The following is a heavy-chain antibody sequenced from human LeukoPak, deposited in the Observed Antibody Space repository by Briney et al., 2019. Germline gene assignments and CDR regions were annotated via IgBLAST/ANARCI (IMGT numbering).Heavy chain of an antibody. CDR1: GFTFSSYA. V-gene: IGHV3-30-3*01. CDR3: ARNRLQWGLLNPFDI. J-gene: IGHJ3*02. CDR2: ISYDGSNK. Sequence: GRSLRLSCAASGFTFSSYAMHWVRQAPGKGLEWVAVISYDGSNKYYADSVKGRFTISRDNSKNTLYLQMNSLRPEDTAVYYCARNRLQWGLLNPFDIWGQETMVTVSS. D-gene: IGHD1-26*01.